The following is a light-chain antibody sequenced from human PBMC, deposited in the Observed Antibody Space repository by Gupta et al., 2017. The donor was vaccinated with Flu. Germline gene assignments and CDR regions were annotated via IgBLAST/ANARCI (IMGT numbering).Light chain of an antibody. CDR3: SSYTSTNTFYV. Sequence: QSALTQPASVSGSPGQSIPISCTGTSSDVGGSNYVSWYQQPQGKAPQLMIYDVSNRPSGVSSRFSGSKSGNTASLTISGLEAEDESDYYCSSYTSTNTFYVFGTGTKVTVL. V-gene: IGLV2-14*01. CDR1: SSDVGGSNY. J-gene: IGLJ1*01. CDR2: DVS.